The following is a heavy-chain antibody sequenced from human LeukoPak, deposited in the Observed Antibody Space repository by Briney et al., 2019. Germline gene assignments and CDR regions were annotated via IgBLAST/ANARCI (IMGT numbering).Heavy chain of an antibody. Sequence: GGSLRLSYAASGFTVSSNYMSWVRQAPGKGLEWVSVIYSGGSTYYADSVKGRFTISRDNSKNTLYLQMNSLRAEDTAVYYCARDRNYYGMDVWGQGTTVTVSS. CDR3: ARDRNYYGMDV. CDR1: GFTVSSNY. J-gene: IGHJ6*02. V-gene: IGHV3-66*01. CDR2: IYSGGST.